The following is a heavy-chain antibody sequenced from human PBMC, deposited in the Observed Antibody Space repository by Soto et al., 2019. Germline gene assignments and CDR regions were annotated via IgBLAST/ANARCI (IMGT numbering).Heavy chain of an antibody. J-gene: IGHJ6*03. Sequence: GGSLRLSCAASGFTFSSYGMHWVRQAPGKGLEWVAVIWYDGSNKYYADSVKGRFTISRDNSKNTLYLQMNSLRAEDTAVYYCARDARGGYVFHYYYLDVWGKGTTVTVSS. V-gene: IGHV3-33*01. CDR3: ARDARGGYVFHYYYLDV. CDR2: IWYDGSNK. CDR1: GFTFSSYG. D-gene: IGHD5-18*01.